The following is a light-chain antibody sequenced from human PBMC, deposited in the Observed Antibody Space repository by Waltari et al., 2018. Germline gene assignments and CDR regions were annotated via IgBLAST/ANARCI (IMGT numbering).Light chain of an antibody. V-gene: IGLV2-18*02. J-gene: IGLJ1*01. CDR1: SSDIGSYNH. CDR3: SSYTSSDKYV. CDR2: GVS. Sequence: QSALTQPPSVSGSPGQSVTISCTGTSSDIGSYNHISWYQQTPGTAPKIGISGVSNRPSGVPDRFSGSKTGNTASLTISGLQAEDDADYYCSSYTSSDKYVFGTGTKVTVL.